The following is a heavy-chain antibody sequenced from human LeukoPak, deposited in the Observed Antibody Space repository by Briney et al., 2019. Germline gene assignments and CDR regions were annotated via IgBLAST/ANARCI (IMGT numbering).Heavy chain of an antibody. CDR3: AGATPIRFLEWLYYDY. V-gene: IGHV4-4*07. CDR2: IYTSGCT. CDR1: GGSISSYY. J-gene: IGHJ4*02. Sequence: SETLSLTCTVSGGSISSYYWSWIRQPAGKGLEWIGRIYTSGCTNYNPSLKSRVTMSVDTSKNQFSLKLSSVTAADTAVYYCAGATPIRFLEWLYYDYWGQGTLVTVSS. D-gene: IGHD3-3*01.